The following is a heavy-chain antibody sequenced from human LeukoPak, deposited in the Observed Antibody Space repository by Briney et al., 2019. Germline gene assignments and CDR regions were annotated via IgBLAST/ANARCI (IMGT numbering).Heavy chain of an antibody. CDR1: GGTLSSYA. Sequence: ASVKVSCKASGGTLSSYAISWVRQAPGQGLEWMGRIIPIFGIANYAQKFQGRVTSTADKSTSTAYMELSSLRSEDTAVYYCASIPVAAAASDCWGQGTLVTVAS. J-gene: IGHJ4*02. V-gene: IGHV1-69*04. CDR3: ASIPVAAAASDC. CDR2: IIPIFGIA. D-gene: IGHD6-13*01.